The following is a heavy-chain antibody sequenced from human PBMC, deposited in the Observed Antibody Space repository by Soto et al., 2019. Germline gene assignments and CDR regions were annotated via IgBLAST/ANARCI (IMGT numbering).Heavy chain of an antibody. CDR2: IYHSGST. CDR1: GGSISSSNW. V-gene: IGHV4-4*02. CDR3: ARKGGYDLWDKTVYFDY. Sequence: SETLSLTCAVSGGSISSSNWWSWVRQPPGKGLEWIGEIYHSGSTNYNPSLKSRVTISVDKSKNQFSLKLSSVTAADTAVYYCARKGGYDLWDKTVYFDYWGQGTLATVSS. D-gene: IGHD5-12*01. J-gene: IGHJ4*02.